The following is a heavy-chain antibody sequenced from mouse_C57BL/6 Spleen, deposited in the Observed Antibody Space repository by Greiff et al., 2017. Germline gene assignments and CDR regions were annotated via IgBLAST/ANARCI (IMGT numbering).Heavy chain of an antibody. CDR3: ARETTEGYFDV. Sequence: EVKLEESGPGLVKPSQSLSLTCSVTGYSITSGYYWNWIRQFPGNKLEWMGYISYDGSNNYNPSLKNRISITRDTSKNQFFLKLNSVTTEDTATYYCARETTEGYFDVWGTGTTVTVSS. CDR1: GYSITSGYY. V-gene: IGHV3-6*01. CDR2: ISYDGSN. J-gene: IGHJ1*03. D-gene: IGHD1-1*01.